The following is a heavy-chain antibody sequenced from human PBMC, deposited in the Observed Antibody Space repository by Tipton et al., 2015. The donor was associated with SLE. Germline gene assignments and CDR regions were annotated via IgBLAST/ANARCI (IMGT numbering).Heavy chain of an antibody. CDR2: INHSGST. Sequence: TLSLTCAVYGGSFSGYYWSWIRQPPGKGLEWIGEINHSGSTNYNPSLKSRVTISVDTSKNQFSLKLSSVTAADTAVYYCARGPDFYDSSGSYDYWGQGTLVTVSS. CDR1: GGSFSGYY. V-gene: IGHV4-34*01. CDR3: ARGPDFYDSSGSYDY. J-gene: IGHJ4*02. D-gene: IGHD3-22*01.